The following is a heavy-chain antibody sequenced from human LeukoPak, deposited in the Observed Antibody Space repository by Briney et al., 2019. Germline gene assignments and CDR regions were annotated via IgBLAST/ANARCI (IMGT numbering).Heavy chain of an antibody. V-gene: IGHV4-59*01. J-gene: IGHJ4*02. CDR2: IYYSGST. CDR3: ARDFGRGSYHRMVPHY. D-gene: IGHD1-26*01. CDR1: GGSISNYY. Sequence: SETLSLTCTVSGGSISNYYWSWIRQPPGKGLEWIGYIYYSGSTNYNPSLKSRVTISVDTSKNQFSLKLSSVTAADTAVYYCARDFGRGSYHRMVPHYWGQGTLVTVSS.